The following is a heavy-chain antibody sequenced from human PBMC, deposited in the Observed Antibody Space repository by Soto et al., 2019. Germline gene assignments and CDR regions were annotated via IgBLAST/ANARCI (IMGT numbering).Heavy chain of an antibody. CDR1: GFTFSSYG. D-gene: IGHD6-25*01. Sequence: GGSLRLSCAASGFTFSSYGMHWVRQAPGKGLEWVAVISYDGSNKYYADSVKGRFTISRDNSKNTLYLQMNSLRAEDTAVYYCAKNSGATRGDAFDIWGQGTMVTVSS. V-gene: IGHV3-30*18. CDR3: AKNSGATRGDAFDI. CDR2: ISYDGSNK. J-gene: IGHJ3*02.